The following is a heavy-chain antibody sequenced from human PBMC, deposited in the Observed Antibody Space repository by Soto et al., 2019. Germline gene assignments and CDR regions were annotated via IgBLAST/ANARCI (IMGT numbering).Heavy chain of an antibody. CDR2: LYNAERT. J-gene: IGHJ4*02. Sequence: LSLTCTVSGDSVSNHYWSWIRQPAGKGLEWLGRLYNAERTNYNPSLKSRVTMSMDTSKNQFSLKLTSVTAADSAVYFCAREPLAHSYFDFWGQGTLVTVSS. CDR1: GDSVSNHY. CDR3: AREPLAHSYFDF. V-gene: IGHV4-4*07.